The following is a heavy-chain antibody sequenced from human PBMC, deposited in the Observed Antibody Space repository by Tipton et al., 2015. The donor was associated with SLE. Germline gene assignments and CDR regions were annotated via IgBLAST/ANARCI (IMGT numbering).Heavy chain of an antibody. J-gene: IGHJ3*02. CDR3: ATDGLRAFDI. Sequence: GSLRLSCAASGFTFSSYEMIWVRQAPGKGLEWASIIYSGGSTYYADSVKGRFTISRDNSKNTLYLQMNSLRTEDTAVYYCATDGLRAFDIWGQGTMVTVSS. CDR2: IYSGGST. V-gene: IGHV3-53*05. CDR1: GFTFSSYE. D-gene: IGHD5/OR15-5a*01.